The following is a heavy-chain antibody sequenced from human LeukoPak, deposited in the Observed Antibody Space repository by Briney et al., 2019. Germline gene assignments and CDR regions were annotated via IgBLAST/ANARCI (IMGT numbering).Heavy chain of an antibody. CDR1: GFTFSTYA. Sequence: PGGSLRLSCAASGFTFSTYAMSWVRQAPGKGLEWVSSITGSDGRTYYTDSVKGRFTISRDNSKNTLYLQMNSLRAEDTAVYYCARDPSDDPTGDYWGQGTLVTVSS. D-gene: IGHD1-14*01. CDR3: ARDPSDDPTGDY. V-gene: IGHV3-23*01. CDR2: ITGSDGRT. J-gene: IGHJ4*02.